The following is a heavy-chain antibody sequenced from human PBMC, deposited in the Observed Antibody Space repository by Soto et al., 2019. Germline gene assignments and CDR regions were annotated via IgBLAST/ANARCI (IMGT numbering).Heavy chain of an antibody. V-gene: IGHV3-74*01. CDR3: GRGGSDSPMAPGY. Sequence: PGGSLRLSCAASGFTFSSYWMHWVRQAPGKGLVWVSRINPDGSGTNYADSVKGRFTISRDNAKNTLYLQMNSLRAEDTAVFYCGRGGSDSPMAPGYWGQGTLVTVSS. CDR2: INPDGSGT. D-gene: IGHD5-18*01. CDR1: GFTFSSYW. J-gene: IGHJ4*02.